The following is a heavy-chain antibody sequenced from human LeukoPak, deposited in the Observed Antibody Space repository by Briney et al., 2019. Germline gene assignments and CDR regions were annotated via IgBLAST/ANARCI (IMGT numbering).Heavy chain of an antibody. J-gene: IGHJ4*02. CDR3: ARDRGKGAVAGLDY. Sequence: PGGSLRLSCAASGFTFSSYSMNWVRQAPGKGLEWVSSISSSSSYIYYADSVKGRFTISRDNSENTLYLQMNSLRAEDTAVYYCARDRGKGAVAGLDYWGQGTLVTVSS. D-gene: IGHD6-19*01. CDR1: GFTFSSYS. V-gene: IGHV3-21*04. CDR2: ISSSSSYI.